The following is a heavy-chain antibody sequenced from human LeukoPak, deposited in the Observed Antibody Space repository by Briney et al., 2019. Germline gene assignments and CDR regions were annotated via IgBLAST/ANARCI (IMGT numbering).Heavy chain of an antibody. V-gene: IGHV3-7*01. D-gene: IGHD3-22*01. CDR2: IREDGSEK. CDR3: ARDGHYYDSSGYPVYFDN. Sequence: GGSLRLSCAASGFTFSSYWMSWVRQAPGKGLEWVATIREDGSEKYYVDSVKGRFTISRDNAKNSLYLQMNSLRAEDTAVYYCARDGHYYDSSGYPVYFDNWGQGTLVTVSS. J-gene: IGHJ4*02. CDR1: GFTFSSYW.